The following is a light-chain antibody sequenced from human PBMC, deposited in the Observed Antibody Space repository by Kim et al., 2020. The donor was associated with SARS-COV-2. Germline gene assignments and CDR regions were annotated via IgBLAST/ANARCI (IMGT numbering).Light chain of an antibody. CDR2: DAS. CDR3: QLSGGWPLT. V-gene: IGKV3-11*01. Sequence: EVVLTQSPATLSLSPGERATLSCRASHSIGYFLAWYQQKPGQPPRLLIYDASKTATGIPARFSGSGSGTDFTLTISSLEPEDFAVYYCQLSGGWPLTSGGGTKVDIK. CDR1: HSIGYF. J-gene: IGKJ4*01.